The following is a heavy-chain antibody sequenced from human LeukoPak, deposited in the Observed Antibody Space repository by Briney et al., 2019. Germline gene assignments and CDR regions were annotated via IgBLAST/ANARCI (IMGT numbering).Heavy chain of an antibody. CDR1: GFTFSSYS. CDR2: ISSSSNYI. J-gene: IGHJ6*02. V-gene: IGHV3-21*01. Sequence: KTGGSLRLSCAASGFTFSSYSMNWVRQAPGKGLEWVSSISSSSNYIYYADSLKGRFTISRDNAKNSLYLQMNSLRAEDTAVYYCARRHYSSSWYRYYYYGMDVWGQGTTVTVSS. D-gene: IGHD6-13*01. CDR3: ARRHYSSSWYRYYYYGMDV.